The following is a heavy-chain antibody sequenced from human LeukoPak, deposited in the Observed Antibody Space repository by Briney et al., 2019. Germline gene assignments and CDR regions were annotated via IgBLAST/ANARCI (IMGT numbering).Heavy chain of an antibody. CDR2: IIPIFGTA. CDR3: ARCGNSGPYPYYYYYYMDV. V-gene: IGHV1-69*05. J-gene: IGHJ6*03. Sequence: ASVKVSCKASGGTFSSYAISWVRQAPGQGLEWMGGIIPIFGTANYAQKFQGRVTITTDESTSTAYMELSSLRSEDTAVYYCARCGNSGPYPYYYYYYMDVWGKGTTVTVSS. CDR1: GGTFSSYA. D-gene: IGHD4-23*01.